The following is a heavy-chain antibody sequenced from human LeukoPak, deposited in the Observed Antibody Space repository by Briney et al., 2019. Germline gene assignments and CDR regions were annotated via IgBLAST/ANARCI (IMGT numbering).Heavy chain of an antibody. CDR2: IKQDGSDK. CDR1: GFTISTYW. V-gene: IGHV3-7*01. D-gene: IGHD4-17*01. J-gene: IGHJ3*02. CDR3: AKYDYGEHLLDAFGI. Sequence: GGSLRLSCAASGFTISTYWMSWVRQAPGKGLEWVANIKQDGSDKYYVDSVKGRFTISRDNAKNSLYLQMNSLRAEDTAVYFCAKYDYGEHLLDAFGIWGQGTMVTVSS.